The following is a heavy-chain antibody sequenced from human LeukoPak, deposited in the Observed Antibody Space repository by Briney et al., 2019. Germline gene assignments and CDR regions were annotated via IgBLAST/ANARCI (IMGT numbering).Heavy chain of an antibody. CDR1: GYTFTSYY. V-gene: IGHV1-46*01. CDR2: INPSGGST. Sequence: GASVTVSCKASGYTFTSYYMHWVRQAPGQGLEWMGIINPSGGSTSYAQKFQGRVTMTRDTSTSTVYMELSSLRSEDTAVYYCARGARDGYNLYYFDYWGQGTLVTVSS. CDR3: ARGARDGYNLYYFDY. J-gene: IGHJ4*02. D-gene: IGHD5-24*01.